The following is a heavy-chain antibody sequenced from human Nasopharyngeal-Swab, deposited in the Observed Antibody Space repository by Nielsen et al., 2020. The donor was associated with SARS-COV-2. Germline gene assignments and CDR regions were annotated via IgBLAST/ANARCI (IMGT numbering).Heavy chain of an antibody. CDR1: GGTFSSYA. D-gene: IGHD4-23*01. CDR3: ARDLGDYGGKGFGY. J-gene: IGHJ4*02. CDR2: IIPILGIA. V-gene: IGHV1-69*04. Sequence: TVKVSCKASGGTFSSYAISWVRQAPGQGLEWMGRIIPILGIANYAQKFQGRVTITADKSTSTAYMELSSLRSEDTAVYYCARDLGDYGGKGFGYWGQGTLVTVSS.